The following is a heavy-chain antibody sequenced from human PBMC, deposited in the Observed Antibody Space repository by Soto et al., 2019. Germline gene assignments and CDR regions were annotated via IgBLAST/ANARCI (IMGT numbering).Heavy chain of an antibody. CDR3: ARPRVLGGNDAFDI. Sequence: PGASLKISCQGVGSSFSSYWIGWVRQMPGKGLEWMGLIYPGDSDTRYSQSFQGQVTISAHKSINTAYLPWSSLEASDTAMYYFARPRVLGGNDAFDIWGPGTMVTVSS. J-gene: IGHJ3*02. CDR2: IYPGDSDT. CDR1: GSSFSSYW. V-gene: IGHV5-51*01. D-gene: IGHD3-16*01.